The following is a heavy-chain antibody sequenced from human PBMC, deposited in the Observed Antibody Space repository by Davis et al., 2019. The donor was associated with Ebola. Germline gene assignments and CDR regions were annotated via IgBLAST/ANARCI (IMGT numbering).Heavy chain of an antibody. D-gene: IGHD3-10*01. CDR2: IYYSGST. J-gene: IGHJ4*02. CDR1: GGSFSGYY. CDR3: AGRGYFDY. V-gene: IGHV4-34*01. Sequence: SETLSLTCAVYGGSFSGYYWNWIRQPPGKGLEWIGSIYYSGSTYYNPSLKSRVTISVDTSKNQFSLKLSSVTAADTAVYYCAGRGYFDYWGQGTLVTVSS.